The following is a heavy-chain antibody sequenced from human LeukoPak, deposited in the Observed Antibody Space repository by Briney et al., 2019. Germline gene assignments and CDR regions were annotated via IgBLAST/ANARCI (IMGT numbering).Heavy chain of an antibody. CDR1: GGSISSYY. V-gene: IGHV4-59*08. Sequence: SETLSLTCTVSGGSISSYYWSWIRQPPVKGLEWIGYIYYSGSTNYNPSLKSRVTISVDTSKNQFSLKLSSVTAADTAVYYCAGQIAAGGSHYYYYYGMDVWGQGTTVTVSS. CDR3: AGQIAAGGSHYYYYYGMDV. CDR2: IYYSGST. J-gene: IGHJ6*02. D-gene: IGHD6-13*01.